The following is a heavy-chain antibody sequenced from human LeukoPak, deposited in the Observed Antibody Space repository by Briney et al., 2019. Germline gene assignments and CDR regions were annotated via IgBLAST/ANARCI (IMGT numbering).Heavy chain of an antibody. CDR3: ARHYCSGASCYYFDY. J-gene: IGHJ4*02. Sequence: SETLSLTXTVSGGSIKSYYWSWMRQSPAKGREWMGYIYYIGSTDYNPSLKSRVHISVDSSKNQFSLKLTSVTAADTAVYFCARHYCSGASCYYFDYWGQGTLVTVSS. D-gene: IGHD2-15*01. CDR2: IYYIGST. V-gene: IGHV4-59*13. CDR1: GGSIKSYY.